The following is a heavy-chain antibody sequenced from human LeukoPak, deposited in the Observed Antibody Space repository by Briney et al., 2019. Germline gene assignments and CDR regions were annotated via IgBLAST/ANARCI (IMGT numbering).Heavy chain of an antibody. CDR3: AKFPLGPYYYMDV. Sequence: GGSLRLSCAASGFTFSSYAMSWVRQAPGKGLEWVSAISGSGGSTYYADSVKGRFTISRDNAKNSLYLQMNSLRAEDMALYYCAKFPLGPYYYMDVWGKGTTVTVSS. CDR1: GFTFSSYA. V-gene: IGHV3-23*01. CDR2: ISGSGGST. J-gene: IGHJ6*03.